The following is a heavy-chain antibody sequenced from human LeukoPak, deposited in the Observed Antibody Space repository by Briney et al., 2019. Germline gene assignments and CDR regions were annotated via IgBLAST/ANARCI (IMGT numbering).Heavy chain of an antibody. J-gene: IGHJ4*02. CDR2: ISGDGVST. CDR1: GFTFSSYA. Sequence: GGSLRLSCAASGFTFSSYAMSWVRQAPGKGLEWVSLISGDGVSTYFADSVRGRFTISRDNSKNSLYLQMNNLRTEDTALYYCAKVSTEGVAVSGTRYFDFWGQGTLVTVSS. CDR3: AKVSTEGVAVSGTRYFDF. D-gene: IGHD6-19*01. V-gene: IGHV3-43*02.